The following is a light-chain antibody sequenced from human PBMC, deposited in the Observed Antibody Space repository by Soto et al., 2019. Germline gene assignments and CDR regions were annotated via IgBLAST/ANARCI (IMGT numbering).Light chain of an antibody. CDR2: GAS. CDR1: QTVGSTY. V-gene: IGKV3-20*01. Sequence: EIVLTQSPATLSLSPGERATLSCRASQTVGSTYLAWYQQKPGQAPRLLIYGASSRATGIPERFSGSGSGTDFTLTISSLEPEDFAVYYCQQYGSSPTTFGQGTRLEIK. CDR3: QQYGSSPTT. J-gene: IGKJ2*01.